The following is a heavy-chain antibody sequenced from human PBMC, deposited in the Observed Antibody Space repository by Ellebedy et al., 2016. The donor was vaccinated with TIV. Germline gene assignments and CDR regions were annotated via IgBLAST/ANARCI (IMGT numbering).Heavy chain of an antibody. D-gene: IGHD1-14*01. CDR2: IYHSGST. Sequence: SETLSLXXTVSGGSFSSYYWSWIRQAAGKGLEWIGSIYHSGSTYYNPSLKSRVTISVDTSKNQFSLKLSSVTAADTAVYFCARLKQSRDRSHWYFDLWGRGTLVTVSS. CDR3: ARLKQSRDRSHWYFDL. V-gene: IGHV4-4*07. CDR1: GGSFSSYY. J-gene: IGHJ2*01.